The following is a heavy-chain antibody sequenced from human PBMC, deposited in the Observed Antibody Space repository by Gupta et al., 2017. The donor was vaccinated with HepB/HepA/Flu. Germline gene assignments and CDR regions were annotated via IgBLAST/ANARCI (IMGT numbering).Heavy chain of an antibody. CDR1: GFTFSNYA. CDR3: VVRFLDWLLWGFDY. Sequence: EVQLLESGGRLVQPGGSLRLSCSASGFTFSNYAMIWVRQAPGRGLEWVSSIGLGGGSTNYADSVKGRFTISRDNSKNTLYVSMNSLRAEGTAVFYCVVRFLDWLLWGFDYWAQGTLVTVSS. CDR2: IGLGGGST. J-gene: IGHJ4*02. V-gene: IGHV3-23*01. D-gene: IGHD3-3*01.